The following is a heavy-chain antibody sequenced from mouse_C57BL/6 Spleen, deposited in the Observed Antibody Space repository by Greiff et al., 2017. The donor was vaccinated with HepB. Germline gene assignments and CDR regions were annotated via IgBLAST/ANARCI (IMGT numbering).Heavy chain of an antibody. CDR2: IHPNSGST. CDR3: ARLDGYYGYFDV. D-gene: IGHD2-3*01. Sequence: QVQLQQPGAELVKPGASVKLSCKASGYTFTSYWMHWVKQRPGQGLEWIGMIHPNSGSTNYNEKFKSKATLTVDKSSSTAYMQLSSLTSEDSAVYYCARLDGYYGYFDVWGTGTTATVSS. CDR1: GYTFTSYW. V-gene: IGHV1-64*01. J-gene: IGHJ1*03.